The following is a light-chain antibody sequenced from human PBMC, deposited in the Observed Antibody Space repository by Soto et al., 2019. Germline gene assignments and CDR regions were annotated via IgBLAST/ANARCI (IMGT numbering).Light chain of an antibody. CDR3: LQDSDYPRT. V-gene: IGKV1-6*01. J-gene: IGKJ1*01. CDR2: AAS. Sequence: ATQMTQSPSSLSASVGDRVTIACRASRGIRTELAWYQQKRGEAPKLLIYAASALQSGVPSRFSGSGSGTDFTLTISNLQPEDFATYYCLQDSDYPRTFGQGTKVEMK. CDR1: RGIRTE.